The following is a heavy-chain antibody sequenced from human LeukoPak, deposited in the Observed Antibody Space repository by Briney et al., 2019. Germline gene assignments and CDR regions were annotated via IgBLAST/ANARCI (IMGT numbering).Heavy chain of an antibody. D-gene: IGHD3-3*01. J-gene: IGHJ4*02. CDR2: ISGDGGSA. CDR3: AKGGHDFWSGYFFDY. CDR1: GFTFDDYA. V-gene: IGHV3-43*02. Sequence: PGGSLRLSCAASGFTFDDYAMHWVRQAPGKGLDWVSLISGDGGSAYYADSVKGRFTISRDNSKNSLYLQMNSLRTEDTALYYCAKGGHDFWSGYFFDYWGQGTLVTVSS.